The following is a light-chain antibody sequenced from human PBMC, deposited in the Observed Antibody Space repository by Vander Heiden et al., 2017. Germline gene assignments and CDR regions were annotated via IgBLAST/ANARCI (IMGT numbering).Light chain of an antibody. J-gene: IGLJ2*01. CDR3: QVWDSSSDLV. CDR2: DDS. V-gene: IGLV3-21*02. CDR1: NIGSKS. Sequence: SYVLTQPPSASVAPGQTARITCGGNNIGSKSVHCYQQKPGQAPVLVVYDDSDRPSGIPERFSGSNSGNPATLTISRVEAGDEADDYCQVWDSSSDLVFGGGTKLTVL.